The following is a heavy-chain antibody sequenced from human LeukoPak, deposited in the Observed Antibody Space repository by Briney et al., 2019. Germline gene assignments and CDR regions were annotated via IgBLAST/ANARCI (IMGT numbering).Heavy chain of an antibody. CDR2: INAGNGNT. Sequence: ASVKVSCKASGYTFTSYAMHWVRQAPGQRPEWMGWINAGNGNTKYSQKFQGRVTITRDTSASTAYMELSSLRPEDTAVYYCARVQSAYCSSSSCYGGYVDYWGQGTLVTVSS. CDR1: GYTFTSYA. V-gene: IGHV1-3*01. CDR3: ARVQSAYCSSSSCYGGYVDY. D-gene: IGHD2-2*01. J-gene: IGHJ4*02.